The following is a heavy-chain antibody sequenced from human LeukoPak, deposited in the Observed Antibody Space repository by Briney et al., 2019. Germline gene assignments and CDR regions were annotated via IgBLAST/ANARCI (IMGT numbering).Heavy chain of an antibody. Sequence: ASVKVSCKASGYTFTGYYMHWVRQAPGQGLEWMGWINPNSGGTNYAQEFQGRVTMTRDTSISTAYMELSRLRSDDTAVYYCAREDGELLPDYWGQGTLVTVSS. J-gene: IGHJ4*02. CDR2: INPNSGGT. D-gene: IGHD1-26*01. CDR3: AREDGELLPDY. CDR1: GYTFTGYY. V-gene: IGHV1-2*02.